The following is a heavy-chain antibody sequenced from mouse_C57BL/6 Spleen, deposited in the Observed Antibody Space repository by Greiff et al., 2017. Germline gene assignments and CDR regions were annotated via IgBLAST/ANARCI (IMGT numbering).Heavy chain of an antibody. D-gene: IGHD1-1*01. CDR2: IDPSDSYT. CDR1: GYTFTSYW. V-gene: IGHV1-59*01. Sequence: QVQLQQPGAELVRPGTSVKLSCKASGYTFTSYWMHWVKQRPGQGLEWIGVIDPSDSYTNYNQKFKGKTTLTVDTSSSTAYMQLSSLTSEDSAVYYCARSPYVSKGLYAMDYWGQGTSVTFSS. J-gene: IGHJ4*01. CDR3: ARSPYVSKGLYAMDY.